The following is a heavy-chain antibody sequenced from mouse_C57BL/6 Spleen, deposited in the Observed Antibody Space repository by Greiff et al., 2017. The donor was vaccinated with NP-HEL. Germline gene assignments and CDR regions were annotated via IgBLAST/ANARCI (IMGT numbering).Heavy chain of an antibody. D-gene: IGHD1-1*01. J-gene: IGHJ2*01. CDR3: ARERGSSVFDY. CDR1: GYAFSSSW. Sequence: LVESGPELVKPGASVKISCKASGYAFSSSWMNWVKQRPGKGLEWIGRIYPGDGDTNYNGKFKGKATLTADKSSSTAYMQLSSLTSEDSAVYFCARERGSSVFDYWGQGTTLTVSS. CDR2: IYPGDGDT. V-gene: IGHV1-82*01.